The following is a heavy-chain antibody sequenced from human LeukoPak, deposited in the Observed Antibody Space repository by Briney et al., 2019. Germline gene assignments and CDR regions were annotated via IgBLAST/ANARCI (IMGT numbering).Heavy chain of an antibody. D-gene: IGHD1-26*01. CDR2: ISGSGSRT. J-gene: IGHJ4*02. Sequence: PGGSLRLSCAASGFTFSSYWMHWVRQAPGKGLEWVSAISGSGSRTYYADSVKGRFTISRDNSKNTLYLQMNSLRDEDTAVYYCAKDPKDSGSYLAYFGSWGQGTLVTVSS. CDR1: GFTFSSYW. V-gene: IGHV3-23*01. CDR3: AKDPKDSGSYLAYFGS.